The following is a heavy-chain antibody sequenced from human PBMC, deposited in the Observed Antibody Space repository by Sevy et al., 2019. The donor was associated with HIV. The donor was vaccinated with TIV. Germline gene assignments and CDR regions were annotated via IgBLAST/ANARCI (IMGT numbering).Heavy chain of an antibody. J-gene: IGHJ4*02. CDR1: GYTFSNHY. V-gene: IGHV1-46*01. CDR3: ARDRYASGDFDY. Sequence: ASVKVSCKTFGYTFSNHYIHWMRQAPGHGLEWMGVINPSGGSTNYAHRFQGRVTMTRDPSTSTFYMDLSSLRSEDTAVYYCARDRYASGDFDYWGQGTLLTVSS. D-gene: IGHD6-19*01. CDR2: INPSGGST.